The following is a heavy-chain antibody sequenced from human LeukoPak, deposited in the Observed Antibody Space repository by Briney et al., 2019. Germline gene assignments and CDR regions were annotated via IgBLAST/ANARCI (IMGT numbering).Heavy chain of an antibody. J-gene: IGHJ6*03. CDR3: AREFLGWLNIRSMVGYYYYYMDV. CDR1: GYTFTSYG. CDR2: INPNSGGT. D-gene: IGHD3-3*01. V-gene: IGHV1-2*02. Sequence: ASVKVSCKASGYTFTSYGISWVRQAPGQGLEWMGWINPNSGGTNYAQKFQGRVTMTRDTSISTAYMELSRLRSDDTAVYYCAREFLGWLNIRSMVGYYYYYMDVWGKGTTVTVSS.